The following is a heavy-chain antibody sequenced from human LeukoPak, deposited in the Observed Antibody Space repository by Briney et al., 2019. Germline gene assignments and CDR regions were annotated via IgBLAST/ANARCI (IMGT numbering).Heavy chain of an antibody. V-gene: IGHV4-59*12. D-gene: IGHD5-12*01. CDR3: ARGRRLRLRSEYYFDY. CDR2: IYYSGST. J-gene: IGHJ4*02. Sequence: SEALSLTCTVSGGSISSYYWSWIRQPPGKGLEWIGYIYYSGSTNYNPSLKSRVTISVDTSKNQFSLKLSSVTAADTAVYYCARGRRLRLRSEYYFDYWGQGTLVTVSS. CDR1: GGSISSYY.